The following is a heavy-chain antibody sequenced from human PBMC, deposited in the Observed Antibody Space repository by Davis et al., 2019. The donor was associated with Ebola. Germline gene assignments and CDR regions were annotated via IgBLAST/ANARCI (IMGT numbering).Heavy chain of an antibody. D-gene: IGHD1-26*01. V-gene: IGHV1-2*04. Sequence: AASVKVSCKASGYTFTSYYMHWVRQAPGQGLEWMGWINPNSGGTNYAQKFQGWVTMTRDTSISTAYMELSRLRSDDTAVYYCAREGRYSGSYPLDYWGQGTLVTVSS. CDR1: GYTFTSYY. CDR2: INPNSGGT. J-gene: IGHJ4*02. CDR3: AREGRYSGSYPLDY.